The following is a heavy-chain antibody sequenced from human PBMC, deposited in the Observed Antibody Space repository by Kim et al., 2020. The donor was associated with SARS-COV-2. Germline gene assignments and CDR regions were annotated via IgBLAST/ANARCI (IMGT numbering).Heavy chain of an antibody. J-gene: IGHJ3*02. CDR1: GDSITTAGYY. V-gene: IGHV4-31*03. CDR2: IYFGGST. Sequence: SETLSLTCTVSGDSITTAGYYWTWMRQHPGKGLEWIGYIYFGGSTDYNPSLKSRVTISIASSKRQFSLKLTSVTAADTAVYYCGRDERAFCGTDCSASLCGSDIWGQGTLVTVSS. D-gene: IGHD2-21*01. CDR3: GRDERAFCGTDCSASLCGSDI.